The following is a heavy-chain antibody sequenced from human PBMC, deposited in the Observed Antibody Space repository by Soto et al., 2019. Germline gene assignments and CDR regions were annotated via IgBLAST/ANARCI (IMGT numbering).Heavy chain of an antibody. CDR3: AKVAGATSGVGFDY. V-gene: IGHV3-23*01. CDR1: GFTFSDYG. D-gene: IGHD1-26*01. J-gene: IGHJ4*02. Sequence: EVRLLESGGGLVQPGGSLRLSCAASGFTFSDYGMGWVRQAPGKGLEWVSTLSGRGDSTYYADSVKGRFTISRDNSKNPLYVLLNSLRADDTAVYYCAKVAGATSGVGFDYWGQGTLVTLSS. CDR2: LSGRGDST.